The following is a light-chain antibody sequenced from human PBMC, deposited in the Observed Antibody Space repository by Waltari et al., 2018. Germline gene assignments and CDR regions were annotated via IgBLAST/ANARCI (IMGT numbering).Light chain of an antibody. CDR3: QQYNSYPWT. CDR1: QSFSSW. CDR2: KAS. J-gene: IGKJ1*01. Sequence: DIQMTQSPSTLSASVGARVTITCRASQSFSSWLAWYQQKQGKAPKLLIYKASTLEGGVPSRFSGSGSGTEFTLTISSLQPDDFATYYCQQYNSYPWTFGQGTKVEIK. V-gene: IGKV1-5*03.